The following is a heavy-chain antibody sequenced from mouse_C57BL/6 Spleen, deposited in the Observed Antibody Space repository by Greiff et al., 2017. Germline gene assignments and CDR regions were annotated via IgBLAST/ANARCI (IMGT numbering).Heavy chain of an antibody. Sequence: QVQLQQPGAELVMPGASVKLSCKASGYTFTSYWMHWVKQRPGQGLEWIGEIDPSDSYTNYNQKFKGKSTLTVDKSSSTAYMQLSSLTSEDSAVFYCARKDYDYDWFAYWGQGPLVTVSA. CDR1: GYTFTSYW. CDR3: ARKDYDYDWFAY. CDR2: IDPSDSYT. V-gene: IGHV1-69*01. J-gene: IGHJ3*01. D-gene: IGHD2-4*01.